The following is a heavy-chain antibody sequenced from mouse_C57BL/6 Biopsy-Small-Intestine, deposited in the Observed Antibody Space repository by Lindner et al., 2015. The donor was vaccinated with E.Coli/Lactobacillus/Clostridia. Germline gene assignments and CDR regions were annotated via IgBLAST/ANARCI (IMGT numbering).Heavy chain of an antibody. CDR1: GYAFSSSW. V-gene: IGHV1-82*01. Sequence: VQLQESGPELVKPGASVKISCKASGYAFSSSWMNWVKQRPGKGLEWIGRIYPGDGDTNYNGKFKGKATLTADKSSSTAYMQLSSLTSEDSAVYFCARSFLLLDYYYAMDYWGQGTSVTVSS. CDR3: ARSFLLLDYYYAMDY. CDR2: IYPGDGDT. J-gene: IGHJ4*01. D-gene: IGHD2-13*01.